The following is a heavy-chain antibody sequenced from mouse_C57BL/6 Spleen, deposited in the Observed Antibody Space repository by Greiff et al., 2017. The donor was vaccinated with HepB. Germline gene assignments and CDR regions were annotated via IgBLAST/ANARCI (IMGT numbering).Heavy chain of an antibody. CDR3: ARERLGRGGFDY. D-gene: IGHD4-1*01. V-gene: IGHV5-16*01. CDR2: INYDGSST. Sequence: EVMLVESEGGLVQPGSSMKLSCTASGFTFSDYYMAWVRQVPEKGLEWVANINYDGSSTYYLDSLKSRFIISRDNAKNILYLQMSSLKSEDTATYYCARERLGRGGFDYWGQGTTLTVSS. CDR1: GFTFSDYY. J-gene: IGHJ2*01.